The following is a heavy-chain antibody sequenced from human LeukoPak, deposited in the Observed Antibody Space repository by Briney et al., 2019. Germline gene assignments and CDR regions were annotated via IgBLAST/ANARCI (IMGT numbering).Heavy chain of an antibody. CDR3: ARSSITMVRGVIKSTTSWYHYYNMDV. CDR1: GFTFSSYS. Sequence: GGSLRLSCAASGFTFSSYSMSWVRQAPGKGLEWVANIKQDGGEKNYVGSVKGRFTIARDNAKNSLYMQMNSVRAEDTAVYYCARSSITMVRGVIKSTTSWYHYYNMDVWGKGTTVTVSS. D-gene: IGHD3-10*01. CDR2: IKQDGGEK. J-gene: IGHJ6*03. V-gene: IGHV3-7*01.